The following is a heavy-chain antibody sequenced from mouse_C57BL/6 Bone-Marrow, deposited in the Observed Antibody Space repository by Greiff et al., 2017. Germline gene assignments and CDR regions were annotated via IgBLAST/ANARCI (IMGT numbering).Heavy chain of an antibody. CDR1: GFSFTNYG. CDR2: IWGDGST. CDR3: FKKGRLARDGYYFWYFDV. J-gene: IGHJ1*03. D-gene: IGHD2-3*01. Sequence: QVQLQQSGPGLVAPSQSLSITCTVSGFSFTNYGVSWVRQPPGKGLEWLGVIWGDGSTSYHSAPISRLSISKDHSKSPVFLKLIRLLLADTATYYCFKKGRLARDGYYFWYFDVWGTGTTVTVSS. V-gene: IGHV2-3*01.